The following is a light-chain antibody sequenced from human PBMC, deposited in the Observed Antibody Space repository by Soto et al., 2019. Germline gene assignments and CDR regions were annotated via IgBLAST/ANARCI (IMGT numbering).Light chain of an antibody. J-gene: IGKJ2*01. CDR3: QQRSNWPPVYT. V-gene: IGKV3-11*01. CDR1: QRVSSS. Sequence: EIVLTQSPATLSLSPGERATLSCRASQRVSSSFAWYQQKPAQAPRLLIYDASNRATGIPARFSGSGSGTDFTLTISSLEPGDFGVYYCQQRSNWPPVYTFGQGTKLEIK. CDR2: DAS.